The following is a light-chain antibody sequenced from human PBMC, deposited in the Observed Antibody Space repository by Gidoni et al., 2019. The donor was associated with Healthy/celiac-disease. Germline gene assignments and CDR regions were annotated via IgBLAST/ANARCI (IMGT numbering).Light chain of an antibody. CDR2: EVS. Sequence: QSALTQPASVSKSPGQSIPISCTGTSSDVGGYNYVSWYQQHPGKAPKLMIYEVSNRPSGVSNRFSGSKSGNTASLTISGLQAEDEADYYCSSYTSSSTPLYVFGTGTKVTVL. CDR3: SSYTSSSTPLYV. CDR1: SSDVGGYNY. J-gene: IGLJ1*01. V-gene: IGLV2-14*01.